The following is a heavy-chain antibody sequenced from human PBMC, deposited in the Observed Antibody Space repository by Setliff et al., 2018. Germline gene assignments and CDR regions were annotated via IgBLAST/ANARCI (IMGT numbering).Heavy chain of an antibody. Sequence: GESLKISCKGSGYNFNNYWIGWVRQMPGKGLEWMGIIYLGDSDTRYSPSFQGHVTISADKSTRTAYLQWNRLKASDTAMYYCARDTNYEGAYDSWGQGTLVTVSS. J-gene: IGHJ4*02. CDR2: IYLGDSDT. CDR3: ARDTNYEGAYDS. D-gene: IGHD3-3*01. V-gene: IGHV5-51*01. CDR1: GYNFNNYW.